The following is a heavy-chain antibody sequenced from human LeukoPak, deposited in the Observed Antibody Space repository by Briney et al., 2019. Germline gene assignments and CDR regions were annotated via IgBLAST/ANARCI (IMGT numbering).Heavy chain of an antibody. CDR2: IYYSGST. CDR1: GGSMSGYF. V-gene: IGHV4-59*01. CDR3: ARSITSSWYGDFQH. D-gene: IGHD6-13*01. J-gene: IGHJ1*01. Sequence: PSETLSLTCTVSGGSMSGYFWSWIRQPPGKGLEWIGYIYYSGSTNYNPSLESRVTISVDTSKNQFSLKLSSVTAADTAVYYCARSITSSWYGDFQHWGQGTLVTVSS.